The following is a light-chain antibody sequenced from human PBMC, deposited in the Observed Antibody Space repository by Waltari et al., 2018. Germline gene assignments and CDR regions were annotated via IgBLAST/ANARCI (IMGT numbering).Light chain of an antibody. J-gene: IGLJ2*01. CDR3: CSYTSIGPVL. CDR2: EVT. CDR1: SSDVGANNF. Sequence: QSALTQPASVSGSPGPSIAISCFGTSSDVGANNFLSWYQQHPGRAPKLMIHEVTKRPLGVSNRFSGSKSGNTASLTISGLQAEDEADYYCCSYTSIGPVLIGGGTKVTVL. V-gene: IGLV2-23*02.